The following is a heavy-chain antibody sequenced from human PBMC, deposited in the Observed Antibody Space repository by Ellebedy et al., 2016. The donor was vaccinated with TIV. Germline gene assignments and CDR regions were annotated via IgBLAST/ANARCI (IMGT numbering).Heavy chain of an antibody. CDR1: GFSLSTSGVG. CDR3: ARINRGVYGGSADY. CDR2: IDWDDDK. V-gene: IGHV2-70*01. J-gene: IGHJ4*02. D-gene: IGHD1-26*01. Sequence: SGPTLVKPTQTLTLTCTFSGFSLSTSGVGVGWIRQPPGKALEWLALIDWDDDKYYSTSLKTRLTISKDTSKNQVVLTMTNMDPVDTATYYCARINRGVYGGSADYWGQGTLVTVSS.